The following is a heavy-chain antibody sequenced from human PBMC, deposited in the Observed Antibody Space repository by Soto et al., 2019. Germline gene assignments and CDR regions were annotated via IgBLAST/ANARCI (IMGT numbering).Heavy chain of an antibody. D-gene: IGHD3-10*01. J-gene: IGHJ6*02. CDR3: ARDRVTMVRTILNHYYYGMDV. Sequence: QVQLVQSGAEVKKPGASVKVSCKASGYTFTSYGISWVRQAPGQGLEWMGWISAYNGNTNYAQKLQGRVTMPTDTSTSTAYMELRSLRSDDTAVYYCARDRVTMVRTILNHYYYGMDVWGQGTTVTVSS. V-gene: IGHV1-18*04. CDR1: GYTFTSYG. CDR2: ISAYNGNT.